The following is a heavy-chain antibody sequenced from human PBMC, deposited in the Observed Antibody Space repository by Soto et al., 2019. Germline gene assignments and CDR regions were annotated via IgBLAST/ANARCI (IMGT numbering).Heavy chain of an antibody. Sequence: QVQLVQSGAEVKKSGAAVKISCKTSGFTFTNYYLHWVRQAPGQGLEWMGLINPAPGSTNYAEKFQGSVTMTREMSSNTVYMQLGRLTSEDTGIYYCARGGWAGYSSEGAFDLWGQGTHITVSS. CDR2: INPAPGST. CDR3: ARGGWAGYSSEGAFDL. J-gene: IGHJ4*02. V-gene: IGHV1-46*01. D-gene: IGHD6-19*01. CDR1: GFTFTNYY.